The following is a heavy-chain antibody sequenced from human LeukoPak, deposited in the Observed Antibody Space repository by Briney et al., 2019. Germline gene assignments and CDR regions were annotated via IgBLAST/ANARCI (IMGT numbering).Heavy chain of an antibody. J-gene: IGHJ4*02. V-gene: IGHV5-10-1*01. CDR2: IDPRDSYT. CDR3: ATGASKVTTDFANY. CDR1: GYSFTNYW. Sequence: GESLTISCKASGYSFTNYWISWVRQMPGKGLEWMGRIDPRDSYTKYSPSFEGHVTISVDKSISSAFLQWNSLKASDSAMYYCATGASKVTTDFANYRGQGTQVAVSS. D-gene: IGHD4-17*01.